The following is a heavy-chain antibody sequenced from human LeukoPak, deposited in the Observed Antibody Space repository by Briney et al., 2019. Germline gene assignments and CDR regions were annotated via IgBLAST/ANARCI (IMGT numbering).Heavy chain of an antibody. Sequence: PPETLSLTCAVYGGSFSGYYWSWIRQPPGKGLEWIGEINHSGSTNYNPSLKSRVTISVDTSKNQFSLKLSSVTAAGTAVYYCARADCGGDCYFGYWGQGTLVTVSS. J-gene: IGHJ4*02. D-gene: IGHD2-21*02. CDR3: ARADCGGDCYFGY. CDR1: GGSFSGYY. CDR2: INHSGST. V-gene: IGHV4-34*01.